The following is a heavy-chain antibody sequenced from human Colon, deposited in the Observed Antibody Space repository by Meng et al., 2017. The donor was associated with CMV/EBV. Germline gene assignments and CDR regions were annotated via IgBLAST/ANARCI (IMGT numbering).Heavy chain of an antibody. D-gene: IGHD2/OR15-2a*01. V-gene: IGHV4-39*07. CDR1: CDSFISATSF. Sequence: ARLGLLERPATPLPMCSVSCDSFISATSFWVWCLQPPGRGLQWLGRFSYSDITYYNSSLMSRLTMSIETSKNQFSLKLTSVTAADTAVHYCARDCCNYRSWFDPWGQGTLVTVSS. CDR3: ARDCCNYRSWFDP. J-gene: IGHJ5*02. CDR2: FSYSDIT.